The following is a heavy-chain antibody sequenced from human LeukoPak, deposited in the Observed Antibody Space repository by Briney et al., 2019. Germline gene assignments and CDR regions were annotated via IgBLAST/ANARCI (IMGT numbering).Heavy chain of an antibody. D-gene: IGHD3-22*01. CDR2: ISAYNGNT. J-gene: IGHJ4*02. CDR3: ARTQENYYDSSGYPDY. Sequence: ASVKVSCKASGYTFTSYGISWVRQAPGQGLEWMGWISAYNGNTNYAQKLQGRVTMTTDTSTSTAYMELSSLRSDDTAVYYCARTQENYYDSSGYPDYWGQGTLVTVSS. V-gene: IGHV1-18*01. CDR1: GYTFTSYG.